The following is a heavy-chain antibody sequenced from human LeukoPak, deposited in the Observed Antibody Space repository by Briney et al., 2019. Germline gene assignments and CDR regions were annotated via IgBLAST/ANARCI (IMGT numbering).Heavy chain of an antibody. D-gene: IGHD3-22*01. J-gene: IGHJ4*02. V-gene: IGHV3-48*03. CDR3: ARGQLEYYYDSSGSLETFDY. CDR2: STI. Sequence: STIYYADSLKGRFTISIDNAKNSLYLQMNSLRAEDTAVYYCARGQLEYYYDSSGSLETFDYWGQGTLVTVSS.